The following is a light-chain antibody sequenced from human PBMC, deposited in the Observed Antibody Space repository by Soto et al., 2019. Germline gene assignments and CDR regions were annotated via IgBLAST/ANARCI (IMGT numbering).Light chain of an antibody. J-gene: IGKJ1*01. CDR1: QSISSW. CDR2: DAS. Sequence: DIQMPQSPSTLSASVGDRVTITCRASQSISSWLAWYQQKPGKAPKLLIYDASSLESGVPSRFSGSGSGTEFTLTINSLQPDDFAPYYCQPYNSYSWTFGRGNKVDIK. CDR3: QPYNSYSWT. V-gene: IGKV1-5*01.